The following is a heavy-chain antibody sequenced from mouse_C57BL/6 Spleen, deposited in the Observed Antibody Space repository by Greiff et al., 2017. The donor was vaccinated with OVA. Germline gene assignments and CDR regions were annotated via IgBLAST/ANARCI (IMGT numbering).Heavy chain of an antibody. V-gene: IGHV5-9-1*02. CDR2: ISSGGDYI. CDR3: TRVTTVVASDY. J-gene: IGHJ2*01. CDR1: GFTFSSYA. Sequence: EVQGVESGEGLVKPGGSLTLSCAASGFTFSSYAMSWVRQTPEKRLEWVAYISSGGDYIYYADTVKGRFTISRDNARDTLYLQMSSLKAEDTAMDYCTRVTTVVASDYWGQGTTLTVSS. D-gene: IGHD1-1*01.